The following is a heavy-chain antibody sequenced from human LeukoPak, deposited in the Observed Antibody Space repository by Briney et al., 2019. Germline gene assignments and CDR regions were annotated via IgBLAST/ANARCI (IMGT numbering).Heavy chain of an antibody. V-gene: IGHV3-74*01. J-gene: IGHJ4*02. CDR3: ANLAVGYDSSGNIRG. CDR1: GNYW. CDR2: INSDGSWT. D-gene: IGHD3-22*01. Sequence: GGSLRLSCAASGNYWMHWVRQAPGKGLVWVSHINSDGSWTSYADSVKGRFTISKDNAKNTLYLQMNSLRAEDAAVYYCANLAVGYDSSGNIRGWGQGTLVTVSS.